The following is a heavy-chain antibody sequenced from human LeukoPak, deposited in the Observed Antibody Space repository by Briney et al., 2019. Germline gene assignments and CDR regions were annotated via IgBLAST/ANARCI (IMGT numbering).Heavy chain of an antibody. CDR1: GGSISSSSYY. CDR2: IYYSGST. CDR3: ARGAPLNYGSGRYLTLDY. D-gene: IGHD3-10*01. V-gene: IGHV4-39*07. J-gene: IGHJ4*02. Sequence: SETLSLTCTVSGGSISSSSYYWGWIRQPPGKGLEWIGNIYYSGSTYYNPSLKSRVTISVDTSKNQFSLKLSSVTAADTAVYYCARGAPLNYGSGRYLTLDYWGQGTLVTVSS.